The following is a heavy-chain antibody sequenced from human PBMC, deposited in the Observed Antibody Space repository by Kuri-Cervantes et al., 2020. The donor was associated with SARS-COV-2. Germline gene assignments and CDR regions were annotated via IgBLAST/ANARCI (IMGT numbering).Heavy chain of an antibody. CDR1: GYTFTSYG. J-gene: IGHJ3*02. CDR2: ISAYNGNT. Sequence: ASVKVSCKASGYTFTSYGISWVRQAPGQGLEWMGWISAYNGNTNYAQKVQGRVTMSTDTSTSTASMELRSLRSDDTAVYYCARVHPTSDAFDIWGQGTMVTVSS. CDR3: ARVHPTSDAFDI. V-gene: IGHV1-18*01.